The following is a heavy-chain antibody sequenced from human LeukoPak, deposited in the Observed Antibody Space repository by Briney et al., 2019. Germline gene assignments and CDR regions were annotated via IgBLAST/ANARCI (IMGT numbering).Heavy chain of an antibody. CDR2: INAYNGNT. V-gene: IGHV1-18*04. J-gene: IGHJ4*02. D-gene: IGHD1-1*01. Sequence: ASVKVSCKASGYTFTAYYIHWVRQAPGQGLEWMGWINAYNGNTNYAQKLQGRVTMTTHTSTSTAYMALRRLRFDDTAVYYCARRQGTTLSFDYWGQGTLVTVSS. CDR1: GYTFTAYY. CDR3: ARRQGTTLSFDY.